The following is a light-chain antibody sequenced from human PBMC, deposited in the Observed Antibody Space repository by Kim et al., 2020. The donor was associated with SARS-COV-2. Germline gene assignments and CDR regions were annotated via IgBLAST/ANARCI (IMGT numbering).Light chain of an antibody. CDR3: QQYGSSPRT. Sequence: SPGERATLSCRSSQSISSGLAWYQQKPGQAPRLLMYGASSRATGIPDRFSGSGSGTDFTLTISRLEPEDFAVYYCQQYGSSPRTFGQGTKVDIK. CDR1: QSISSG. J-gene: IGKJ1*01. CDR2: GAS. V-gene: IGKV3-20*01.